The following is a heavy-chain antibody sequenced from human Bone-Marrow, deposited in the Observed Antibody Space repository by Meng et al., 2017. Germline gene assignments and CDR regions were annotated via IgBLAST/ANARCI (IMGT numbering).Heavy chain of an antibody. CDR1: GFSLSTGGGG. CDR2: IYWNDDK. CDR3: AHDSYMAAADWFDP. J-gene: IGHJ5*02. Sequence: ILLNESGPHPANPTPTLPPACLFSGFSLSTGGGGVCWFRRPPGTALEWLALIYWNDDKRYSPSLKSRLTITKDTSKNQVVLTMTNMDPVDTATYYCAHDSYMAAADWFDPWGQGTLVTVSS. V-gene: IGHV2-5*01. D-gene: IGHD6-13*01.